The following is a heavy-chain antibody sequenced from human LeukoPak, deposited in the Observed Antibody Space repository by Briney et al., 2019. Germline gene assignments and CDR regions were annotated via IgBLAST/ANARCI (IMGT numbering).Heavy chain of an antibody. Sequence: SETLSLTCAVYGGSFSGYYWSWIRQPPGKGLEWIGEINHSGSTNYNPSLKSRVTISVDTSKNQFSLKLSSVTAADTAVYYCARGVIHYYYYYMGVWGKGTTVTVSS. J-gene: IGHJ6*03. CDR3: ARGVIHYYYYYMGV. CDR2: INHSGST. CDR1: GGSFSGYY. V-gene: IGHV4-34*01.